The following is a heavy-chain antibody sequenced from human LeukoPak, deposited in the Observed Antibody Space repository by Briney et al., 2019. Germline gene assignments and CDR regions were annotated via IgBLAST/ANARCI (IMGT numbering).Heavy chain of an antibody. CDR1: GFTLSNYD. CDR2: INSGGSA. J-gene: IGHJ4*02. CDR3: AKEMPPAGAFDY. Sequence: GGSLRLSCAASGFTLSNYDMSWVRQAPGKGLEWVSSINSGGSAYYADSVKGRFTISRDNSKNTLSLQMNSLRAEDTAVYYCAKEMPPAGAFDYWGQGTPVTVSA. V-gene: IGHV3-23*01. D-gene: IGHD1-26*01.